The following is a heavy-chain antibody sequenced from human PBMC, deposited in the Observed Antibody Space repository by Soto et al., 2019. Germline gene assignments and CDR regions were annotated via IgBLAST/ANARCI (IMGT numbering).Heavy chain of an antibody. CDR2: ISAYNGNT. J-gene: IGHJ2*01. Sequence: QIQLVQSGAEVKKPGASVKVSCKASGYTFTSYGINWVRQAPGQGLEWMGWISAYNGNTNYAQKLQGRVTMTTDTSTSTAYMELRSRRSDDTAVYYCARDGNNGDGYNSYWYFDLWGRGTLVTVSS. D-gene: IGHD5-12*01. CDR3: ARDGNNGDGYNSYWYFDL. CDR1: GYTFTSYG. V-gene: IGHV1-18*01.